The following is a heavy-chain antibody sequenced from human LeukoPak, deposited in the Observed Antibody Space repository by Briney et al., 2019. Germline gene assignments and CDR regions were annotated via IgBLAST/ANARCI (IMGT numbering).Heavy chain of an antibody. V-gene: IGHV3-30*04. J-gene: IGHJ5*02. Sequence: PGTSLRLSCAASAFTFSTYAMHWVRQAPGKGLEWVAMISLDGSNRNYADSVEGLFTISRDNSKNTLYLQMSSVRPEETAFYYCARSYSTSWYSTDWFGPWGQGTLVTVSS. CDR3: ARSYSTSWYSTDWFGP. CDR2: ISLDGSNR. D-gene: IGHD6-13*01. CDR1: AFTFSTYA.